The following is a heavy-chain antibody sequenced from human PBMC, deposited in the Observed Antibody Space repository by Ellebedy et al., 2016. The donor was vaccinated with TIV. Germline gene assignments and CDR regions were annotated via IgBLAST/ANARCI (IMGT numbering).Heavy chain of an antibody. D-gene: IGHD3-16*01. CDR3: ARVGGGMVKQIDY. CDR2: IYNSGST. V-gene: IGHV4-31*03. J-gene: IGHJ4*02. Sequence: LRLXCTVSGGSISSGYYWSWIRQHPGKGLEWIGYIYNSGSTYYNPSLKSRVIISIDRSTNQFSLKLSSVTVADTAVYYCARVGGGMVKQIDYWGQGTLVTVSS. CDR1: GGSISSGYY.